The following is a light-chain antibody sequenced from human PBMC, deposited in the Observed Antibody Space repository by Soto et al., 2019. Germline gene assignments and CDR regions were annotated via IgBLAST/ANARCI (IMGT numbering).Light chain of an antibody. V-gene: IGKV1-5*03. J-gene: IGKJ5*01. CDR3: QQLNSYPPT. CDR1: QTISTW. CDR2: KAT. Sequence: DIQMTQSPSTLSAYIGDSVTITCRASQTISTWLAWYQQKPGKPPKVLIYKATSLESGVPSRFSGSGSGTEFTLTISSLQPEDFATYYCQQLNSYPPTFGQGTRPAIK.